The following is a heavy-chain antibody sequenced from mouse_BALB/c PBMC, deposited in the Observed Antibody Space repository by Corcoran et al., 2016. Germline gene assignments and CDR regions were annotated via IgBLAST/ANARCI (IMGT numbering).Heavy chain of an antibody. CDR1: GYTFTNYG. V-gene: IGHV9-3-1*01. CDR3: AREPSAMDY. J-gene: IGHJ4*01. Sequence: QIQLVQYGPELKKPGETVKISCKASGYTFTNYGMNWVKQAPGKGLKWMGWINTYTGEPTYADDFKGRFAFSLETSASTAYLQINNLKNEDTTTYFCAREPSAMDYWGQGTSVTVSS. CDR2: INTYTGEP.